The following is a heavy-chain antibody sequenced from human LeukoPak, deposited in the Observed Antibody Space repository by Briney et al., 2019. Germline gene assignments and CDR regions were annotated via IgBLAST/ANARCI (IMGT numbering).Heavy chain of an antibody. D-gene: IGHD2-8*01. Sequence: SETLSLTCTVSGGSINNYYWDWIRQPPGKGLEWIGYIYYSGSTNYNPSLKSRVTISVDTSKNQFPLKLSSVTAADTAVYYCARVENGYFDYWGQGTLVTVSS. CDR1: GGSINNYY. CDR2: IYYSGST. J-gene: IGHJ4*02. V-gene: IGHV4-59*01. CDR3: ARVENGYFDY.